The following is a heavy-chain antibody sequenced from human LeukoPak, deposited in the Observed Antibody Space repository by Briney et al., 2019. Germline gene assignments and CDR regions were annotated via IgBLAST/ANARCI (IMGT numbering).Heavy chain of an antibody. V-gene: IGHV3-74*01. CDR2: INRDGTIT. Sequence: GGSLRLSCAASGFTFNAYAIHWVRQAPGKGLVWVSRINRDGTITTYADSVKGRFTISRDNAKNTLYLQMNSLRVEDTAVYYCARESSSSLDYWGQGTLVTVSS. CDR3: ARESSSSLDY. CDR1: GFTFNAYA. D-gene: IGHD6-13*01. J-gene: IGHJ4*02.